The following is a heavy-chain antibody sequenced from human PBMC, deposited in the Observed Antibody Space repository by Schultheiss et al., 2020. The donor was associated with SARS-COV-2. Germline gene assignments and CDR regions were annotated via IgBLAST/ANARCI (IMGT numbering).Heavy chain of an antibody. D-gene: IGHD6-19*01. CDR3: ARVPGYSSGCLDY. CDR2: IYSGGST. J-gene: IGHJ4*02. V-gene: IGHV3-66*01. CDR1: GFTFSSYA. Sequence: GGSLRLSCAASGFTFSSYAMSWVRQAPGKGLEWVSVIYSGGSTYYADSVKGRFTISRDNSKNSLYLQMNSLRAEDTAVYYCARVPGYSSGCLDYWGQGTLVTVSS.